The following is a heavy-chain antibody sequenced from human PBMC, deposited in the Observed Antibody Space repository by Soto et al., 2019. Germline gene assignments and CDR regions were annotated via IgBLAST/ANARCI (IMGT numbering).Heavy chain of an antibody. V-gene: IGHV4-4*07. CDR3: VRDGTKTLRDWSDP. CDR2: IYATGTT. J-gene: IGHJ5*02. D-gene: IGHD1-1*01. Sequence: LSLTFTVSCASISFFYGSLIRKSALKGLEWIGRIYATGTTDYNPSLKSRVMMSVDTSKKQFSLKLRSVTAADTAVYYCVRDGTKTLRDWSDPWGQGISVTVSS. CDR1: CASISFFY.